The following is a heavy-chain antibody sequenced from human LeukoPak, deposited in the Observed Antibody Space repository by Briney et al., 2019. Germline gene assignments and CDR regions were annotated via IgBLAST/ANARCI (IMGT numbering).Heavy chain of an antibody. CDR1: GGSFSGYF. J-gene: IGHJ4*02. CDR2: INDSGGT. CDR3: ARGPGILTGYSPLDY. V-gene: IGHV4-34*01. Sequence: SETLSLTCAVYGGSFSGYFWSWIRQPPGKGLEWIGEINDSGGTNYNSSLKSRVSMSVDTSNSQFSLKLSSVTAADTAVYYCARGPGILTGYSPLDYWGQGDLVTVSS. D-gene: IGHD3-9*01.